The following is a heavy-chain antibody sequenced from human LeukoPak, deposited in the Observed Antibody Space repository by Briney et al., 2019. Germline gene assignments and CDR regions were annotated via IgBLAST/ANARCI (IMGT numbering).Heavy chain of an antibody. V-gene: IGHV1-3*01. CDR2: INAGNGNT. CDR3: ARGIWSRTVSSYYLDH. CDR1: GYTFTNYA. D-gene: IGHD3-3*01. J-gene: IGHJ4*02. Sequence: GASVKVSCKASGYTFTNYAMQWVRQAPGQRLEWMGWINAGNGNTRYSQRFQGRVTITRDTSASTVYMEVTSLRSEDTAVYYCARGIWSRTVSSYYLDHWGQGTLVTVSS.